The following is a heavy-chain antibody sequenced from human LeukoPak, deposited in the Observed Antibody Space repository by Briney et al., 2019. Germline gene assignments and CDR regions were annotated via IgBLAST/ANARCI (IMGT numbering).Heavy chain of an antibody. V-gene: IGHV4-61*01. Sequence: SETLSLTCTVSGGSISSSSYHWSWIRQPPGKGLEWIGYIYYSGSTNYNPSLKSRVTISVDTSKNQFSLKLSSVTAADTAVYYCARAGSSSWYLNFDYWGQGTLVTVSS. D-gene: IGHD6-13*01. J-gene: IGHJ4*02. CDR1: GGSISSSSYH. CDR2: IYYSGST. CDR3: ARAGSSSWYLNFDY.